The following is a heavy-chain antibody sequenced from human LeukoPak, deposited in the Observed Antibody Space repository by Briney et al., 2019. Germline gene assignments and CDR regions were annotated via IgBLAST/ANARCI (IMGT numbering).Heavy chain of an antibody. J-gene: IGHJ4*02. CDR2: IKQDGSEK. CDR1: GFTFSKYW. Sequence: PGGSLRLSCVTSGFTFSKYWMTWVRQAPGKGLEWVANIKQDGSEKYYVDSVKGRFTISRDNAKNSLYLQMNSLRVEDTAVYYCAGPTYYYDSTGSLNWGQGILITVSS. CDR3: AGPTYYYDSTGSLN. D-gene: IGHD3-22*01. V-gene: IGHV3-7*05.